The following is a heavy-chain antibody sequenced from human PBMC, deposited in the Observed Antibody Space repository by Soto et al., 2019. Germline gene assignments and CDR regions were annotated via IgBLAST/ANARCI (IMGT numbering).Heavy chain of an antibody. J-gene: IGHJ4*02. Sequence: PGGSLRLSCAASGFTFSSYAMHWVRQAPGKGLEWVAVISYDGSNKYYADSVKGRFTISRDNSKNTLYLQMNSLRAEDTAVYYCARDRDSSSLDYWGQGTLVTVSS. D-gene: IGHD6-13*01. CDR3: ARDRDSSSLDY. CDR1: GFTFSSYA. CDR2: ISYDGSNK. V-gene: IGHV3-30-3*01.